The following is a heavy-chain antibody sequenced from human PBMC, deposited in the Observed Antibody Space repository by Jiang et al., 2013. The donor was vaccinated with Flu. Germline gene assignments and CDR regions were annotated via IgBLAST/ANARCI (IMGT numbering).Heavy chain of an antibody. D-gene: IGHD2-15*01. CDR1: GFSFSYYA. Sequence: RLSCAASGFSFSYYAMYWVRQASGKGLEWLASIRFDGSTKYYADSVKGRFSISRDNPKNTLYLQMNSLRAEDTAVYYCATLRGSSFDTYLLDSWGQGTLVTVSS. CDR2: IRFDGSTK. J-gene: IGHJ4*02. V-gene: IGHV3-30*02. CDR3: ATLRGSSFDTYLLDS.